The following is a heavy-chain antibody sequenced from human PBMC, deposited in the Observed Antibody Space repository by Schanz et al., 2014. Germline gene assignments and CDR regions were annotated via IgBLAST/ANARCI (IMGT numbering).Heavy chain of an antibody. D-gene: IGHD1-26*01. J-gene: IGHJ3*02. CDR2: ITDSGGST. Sequence: EVQLLESGGGLVQPGGFLRLSCAASGFTFSSYAMSWVRQAPGKGLEWVSAITDSGGSTYYADSVKGRFTISRDNSKNTLYLQMNSLRAEDSAVYYCAKVGPYSGSLGAFDIWGQGTMVTVSS. CDR1: GFTFSSYA. V-gene: IGHV3-23*01. CDR3: AKVGPYSGSLGAFDI.